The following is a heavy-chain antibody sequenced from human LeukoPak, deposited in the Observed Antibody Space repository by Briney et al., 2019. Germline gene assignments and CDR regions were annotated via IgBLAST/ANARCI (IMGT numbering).Heavy chain of an antibody. V-gene: IGHV3-74*01. CDR2: ISSDGSST. Sequence: GGSLRLSCAASGFTFSSYWMHWVRQAPGEGLVWVSRISSDGSSTNYAGSVKGRFTISRDNAKNTLYLQMNSLRAEDTAVYYCARVIRSGWEGELSDWGQGTLVTVSS. J-gene: IGHJ4*02. CDR3: ARVIRSGWEGELSD. CDR1: GFTFSSYW. D-gene: IGHD6-25*01.